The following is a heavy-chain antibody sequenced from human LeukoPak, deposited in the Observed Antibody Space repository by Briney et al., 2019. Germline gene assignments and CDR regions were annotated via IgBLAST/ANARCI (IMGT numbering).Heavy chain of an antibody. CDR2: ISYDGSNK. Sequence: GGSLRLSCAASGFTFSSYGMHWVRQAPGKGLEWVAVISYDGSNKYYADSVKGRFTISRDNSKNTLYLQMNSLRAEDTAVYYCAKGPDSSGYYFDYWGQGTLVTVSS. CDR1: GFTFSSYG. J-gene: IGHJ4*02. D-gene: IGHD3-22*01. CDR3: AKGPDSSGYYFDY. V-gene: IGHV3-30*18.